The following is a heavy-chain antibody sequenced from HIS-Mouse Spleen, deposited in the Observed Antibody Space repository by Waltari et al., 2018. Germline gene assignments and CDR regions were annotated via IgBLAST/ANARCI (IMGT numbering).Heavy chain of an antibody. Sequence: QLQLQESGPGLVKPSETLSLTCTFPGGSISSSSYYWAWIRQPPGKGLGWIGSIYYSGSTYYNPSLKSRVTISVDTSKNQFSLKLSSVTAADTAVYYCAREIPYSSSWYDWYFDLWGRGTLVTVSS. CDR1: GGSISSSSYY. J-gene: IGHJ2*01. D-gene: IGHD6-13*01. CDR2: IYYSGST. V-gene: IGHV4-39*07. CDR3: AREIPYSSSWYDWYFDL.